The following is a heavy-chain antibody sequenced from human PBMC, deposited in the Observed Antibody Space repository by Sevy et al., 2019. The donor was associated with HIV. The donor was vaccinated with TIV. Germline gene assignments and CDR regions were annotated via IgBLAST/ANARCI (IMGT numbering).Heavy chain of an antibody. CDR1: GFTFSSYG. CDR2: ISYDGSNK. Sequence: GGSLRLSCAASGFTFSSYGMHWVRQAPGKGLEWVAVISYDGSNKYYADSVKGRFTISRDNSKNTLYLQMNSLRAEDTAVYYCAKDLVSEDYGDSLGDYWGQGTLVTVSS. CDR3: AKDLVSEDYGDSLGDY. D-gene: IGHD4-17*01. V-gene: IGHV3-30*18. J-gene: IGHJ4*02.